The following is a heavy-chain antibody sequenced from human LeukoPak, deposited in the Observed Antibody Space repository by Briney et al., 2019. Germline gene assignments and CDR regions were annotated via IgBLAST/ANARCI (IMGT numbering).Heavy chain of an antibody. CDR1: GFTFSSYA. Sequence: PGGSLRLSCAASGFTFSSYAMSWVRQAPGKGLEWVSAISGSGGSTYYADSVKGQFTISRDNSKNTLYLQMNSLRAEDTAVYYCAPSLKWEPPYYFDYWGQGTLVTVSS. V-gene: IGHV3-23*01. J-gene: IGHJ4*02. D-gene: IGHD1-26*01. CDR2: ISGSGGST. CDR3: APSLKWEPPYYFDY.